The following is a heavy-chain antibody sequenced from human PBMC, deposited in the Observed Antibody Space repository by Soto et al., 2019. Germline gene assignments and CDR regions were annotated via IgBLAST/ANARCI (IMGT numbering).Heavy chain of an antibody. CDR1: GFTFYNYA. CDR2: ISGGGDGT. CDR3: AKKGLGSLATYCTTGDCHYAFDV. D-gene: IGHD2-8*01. J-gene: IGHJ3*01. Sequence: EVQLLESGGGLVRPGGSLRLSCAASGFTFYNYAMNWVRQAPGKGLEWVSTISGGGDGTYYADSVKGRFTISRENSRNTVYLQMNSLRAEDMAVYYCAKKGLGSLATYCTTGDCHYAFDVWGQGTLVTVSS. V-gene: IGHV3-23*01.